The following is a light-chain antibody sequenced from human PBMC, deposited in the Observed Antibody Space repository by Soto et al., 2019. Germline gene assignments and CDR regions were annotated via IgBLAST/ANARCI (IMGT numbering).Light chain of an antibody. CDR3: AAWDDSLSGRV. CDR2: RNN. J-gene: IGLJ2*01. CDR1: SSNIGSNY. Sequence: QSVLTQPPSASGTPGQRVTISCSGSSSNIGSNYVYWYQQLPGTAPILLIYRNNQRPSGVPDRFSGSKSGTSASLAISGLRSEDEADYYCAAWDDSLSGRVFGGGTKLTVL. V-gene: IGLV1-47*01.